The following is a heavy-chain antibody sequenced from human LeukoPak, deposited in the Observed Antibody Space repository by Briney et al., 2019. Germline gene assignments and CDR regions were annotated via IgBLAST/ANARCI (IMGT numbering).Heavy chain of an antibody. D-gene: IGHD6-13*01. CDR1: GFTFSNAW. V-gene: IGHV3-15*01. J-gene: IGHJ4*02. CDR3: TTDPSDSSSWYYDY. Sequence: PGGSLRLSCAASGFTFSNAWMSWVRQAPGKGLEWVGRIKSKTDGGTTDYAAPVKGRFTISRDDSKNTLYLQMNSLKTEDTAVYYCTTDPSDSSSWYYDYWGQGTLVTVSS. CDR2: IKSKTDGGTT.